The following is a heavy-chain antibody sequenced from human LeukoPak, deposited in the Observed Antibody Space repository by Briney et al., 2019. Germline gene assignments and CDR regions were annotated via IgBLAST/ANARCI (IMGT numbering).Heavy chain of an antibody. CDR1: GGSISSHY. J-gene: IGHJ4*02. V-gene: IGHV4-59*11. Sequence: SETLSLTCTVYGGSISSHYWSWIRQPPGKGLEWIGYIYYSGSTNYNPSLKSRVTISVDTSKNQFSLKLSSVTAADTAVYYCARVKSSSFFFTFDYWGQGTLVTVSS. D-gene: IGHD6-6*01. CDR3: ARVKSSSFFFTFDY. CDR2: IYYSGST.